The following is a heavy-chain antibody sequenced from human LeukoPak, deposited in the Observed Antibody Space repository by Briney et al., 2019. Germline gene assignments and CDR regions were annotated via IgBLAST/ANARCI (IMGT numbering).Heavy chain of an antibody. J-gene: IGHJ3*02. Sequence: GGSLRLSCAASGFTVSSNYMSWVRQAPGKGPEWVSVIYSGGSTYYADSVKGRFTISRDNSKNTLYLQMNSLRAEDTAVYYCARENGYCSGGSCYSVAFDIWGQGTMVTVSS. CDR3: ARENGYCSGGSCYSVAFDI. V-gene: IGHV3-66*01. D-gene: IGHD2-15*01. CDR1: GFTVSSNY. CDR2: IYSGGST.